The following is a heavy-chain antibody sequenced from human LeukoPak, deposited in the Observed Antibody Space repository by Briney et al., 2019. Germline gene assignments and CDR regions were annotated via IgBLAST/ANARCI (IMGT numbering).Heavy chain of an antibody. CDR1: GGSISSYY. CDR3: TSSSGWTGDFQH. Sequence: SETLSLTCTVSGGSISSYYWSWIRQPPGKGLEWIGYIYYSGSTNYNPPLKSRVTISVDTSKNQFSLKLSSVTAADTAVYYCTSSSGWTGDFQHWGQGTLVTVSS. J-gene: IGHJ1*01. D-gene: IGHD6-19*01. CDR2: IYYSGST. V-gene: IGHV4-59*08.